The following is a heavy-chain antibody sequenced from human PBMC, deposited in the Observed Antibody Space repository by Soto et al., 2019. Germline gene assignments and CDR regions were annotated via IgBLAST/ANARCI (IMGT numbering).Heavy chain of an antibody. CDR3: ARDLDGSGNYYTDY. D-gene: IGHD3-10*01. CDR2: ISPYKGNT. Sequence: ASVKVSCKASGYTFSSIGISWVRQAPGQGLEWMGWISPYKGNTYYAQRLQGRATMTTDTSTSTAYMELRSLRSDDTAVYYCARDLDGSGNYYTDYWGQGTLVTVSS. J-gene: IGHJ4*02. CDR1: GYTFSSIG. V-gene: IGHV1-18*01.